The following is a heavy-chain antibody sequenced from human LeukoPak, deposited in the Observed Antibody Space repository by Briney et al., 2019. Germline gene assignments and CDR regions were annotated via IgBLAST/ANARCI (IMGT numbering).Heavy chain of an antibody. CDR2: MKPDGTEG. CDR1: GFTFSNFH. D-gene: IGHD5-24*01. J-gene: IGHJ4*02. CDR3: ARGGRWYFDF. V-gene: IGHV3-7*01. Sequence: PGGSLRLSCAASGFTFSNFHMIWVRQTSGKGLEWVVPMKPDGTEGYCVVSVKGRFTISRDNTKSSVHLQMNSLRVEDTAIYFCARGGRWYFDFWGQGTLVTVDS.